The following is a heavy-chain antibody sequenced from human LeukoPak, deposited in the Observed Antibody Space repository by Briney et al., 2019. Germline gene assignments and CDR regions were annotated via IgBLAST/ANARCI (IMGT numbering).Heavy chain of an antibody. CDR2: IVPIFGTA. D-gene: IGHD1-7*01. J-gene: IGHJ6*03. CDR1: GGTFSSYA. Sequence: SVKVSCKASGGTFSSYAISWVRQAPGQGLEWMGGIVPIFGTANYAQKFQGRVTITTDESTSTAYMELSSLRSDDAAVYYCARDEGWNYEGVSSYYYMDVWGKGTTVTVSS. CDR3: ARDEGWNYEGVSSYYYMDV. V-gene: IGHV1-69*05.